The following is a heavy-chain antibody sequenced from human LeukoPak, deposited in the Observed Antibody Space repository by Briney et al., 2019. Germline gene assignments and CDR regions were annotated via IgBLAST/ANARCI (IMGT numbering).Heavy chain of an antibody. D-gene: IGHD2/OR15-2a*01. V-gene: IGHV3-30*04. CDR3: ARSGLSRFGF. CDR1: GFTFSNYA. J-gene: IGHJ4*02. CDR2: ISYDGSNK. Sequence: GGSLRLSCAASGFTFSNYAMHWVRQAPGKGLEWVALISYDGSNKDYADSVKGRFTISRDNAKNSLYLQMNSLRAEDTAVYYCARSGLSRFGFWGQGTLVTVSS.